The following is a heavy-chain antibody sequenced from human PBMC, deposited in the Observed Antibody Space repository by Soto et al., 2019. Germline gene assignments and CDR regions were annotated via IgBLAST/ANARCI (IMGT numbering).Heavy chain of an antibody. CDR3: ARDVHHGGKGSDY. CDR1: GFTFSDYY. CDR2: ISSSGITR. Sequence: GGSLRLSCAASGFTFSDYYISWIRQAPWKGLEWVSYISSSGITRYYAASVKGRFTISRDNAKKSLYLQMTSLRAEDTAVYYCARDVHHGGKGSDYWGQGILVAVSS. D-gene: IGHD2-15*01. J-gene: IGHJ4*02. V-gene: IGHV3-11*01.